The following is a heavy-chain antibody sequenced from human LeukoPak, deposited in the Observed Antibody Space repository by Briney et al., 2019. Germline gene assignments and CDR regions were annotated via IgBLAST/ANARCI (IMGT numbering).Heavy chain of an antibody. J-gene: IGHJ4*02. CDR2: SST. Sequence: SETLSLTCTVSGGSIGSSGHYWGWIRQPPGKGLEWIGSSSTNYNPSLKSRVTISVDTSKNQFSLKLTSVTAADTAVYYCARRGGFRGSSISCYKHWGQGTLVTVSS. CDR3: ARRGGFRGSSISCYKH. V-gene: IGHV4-39*01. CDR1: GGSIGSSGHY. D-gene: IGHD2-2*01.